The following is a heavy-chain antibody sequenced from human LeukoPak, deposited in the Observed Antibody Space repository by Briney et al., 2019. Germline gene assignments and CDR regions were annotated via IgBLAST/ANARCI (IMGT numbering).Heavy chain of an antibody. CDR2: INSDGSST. Sequence: QPGGSLRLSCAASGFTFSSYWMHWVRQAPGKGLVWVSRINSDGSSTSYADSVKGRFTISRDNAKNTLYLQMNSLRAEDTAVYYCAKSSLQILGYSYGYQAIDYWGQGTLVTVSS. CDR3: AKSSLQILGYSYGYQAIDY. D-gene: IGHD5-18*01. CDR1: GFTFSSYW. J-gene: IGHJ4*02. V-gene: IGHV3-74*01.